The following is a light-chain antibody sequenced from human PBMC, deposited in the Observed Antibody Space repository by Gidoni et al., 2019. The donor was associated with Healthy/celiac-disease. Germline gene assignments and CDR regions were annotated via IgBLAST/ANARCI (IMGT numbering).Light chain of an antibody. CDR2: KAS. CDR1: QSITSW. CDR3: QRYNSYST. Sequence: DSQMTQSPSTLSASVGDRVTITCRDSQSITSWLAWYQQKPGKAPKLLISKASSLESGIPSRFGGGESGTEFTLTISSLQPDDFATYSCQRYNSYSTFGQGTKVEIK. V-gene: IGKV1-5*03. J-gene: IGKJ1*01.